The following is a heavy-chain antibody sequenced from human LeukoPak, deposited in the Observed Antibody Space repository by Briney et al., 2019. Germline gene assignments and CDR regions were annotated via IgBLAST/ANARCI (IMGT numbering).Heavy chain of an antibody. J-gene: IGHJ4*02. V-gene: IGHV1-69*04. CDR3: ARYITIFGVVRGYYFDY. D-gene: IGHD3-3*01. CDR1: GGTFSSYA. Sequence: ASVKVSCKASGGTFSSYAISWVRQAPGQGLEWMGRIIPILGIANYAQKFQGRVTITADKSTGTAYMELSSLRSEDTAVYYCARYITIFGVVRGYYFDYWGQGTLVTVSS. CDR2: IIPILGIA.